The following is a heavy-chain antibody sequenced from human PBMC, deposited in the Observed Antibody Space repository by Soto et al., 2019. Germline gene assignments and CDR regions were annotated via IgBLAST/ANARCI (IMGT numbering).Heavy chain of an antibody. CDR1: GFTFSDHY. J-gene: IGHJ4*02. D-gene: IGHD2-8*01. CDR3: ARLMGTAFDL. Sequence: HPWGSLRLSCAASGFTFSDHYMDWVRQAPWKGLEWVGRARNKVNGYTTAYAASVKGRFTISRDDSKNSLYLQMNSLKAEDTAVYFCARLMGTAFDLWGQGTLVTVSS. CDR2: ARNKVNGYTT. V-gene: IGHV3-72*01.